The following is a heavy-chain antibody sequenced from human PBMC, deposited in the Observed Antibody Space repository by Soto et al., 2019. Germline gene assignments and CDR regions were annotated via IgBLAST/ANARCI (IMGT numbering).Heavy chain of an antibody. CDR1: GFTFRIYA. CDR3: AKALYGDYLFFDY. D-gene: IGHD4-17*01. J-gene: IGHJ4*02. CDR2: IGGSGGST. Sequence: GGSLRLSCAASGFTFRIYAMTWGRQAPGKGLEWVSAIGGSGGSTYYADSVKGRFTISRDNSKNTLYLQMNSLRAEDTAVYYCAKALYGDYLFFDYWGQGTLVTVSS. V-gene: IGHV3-23*01.